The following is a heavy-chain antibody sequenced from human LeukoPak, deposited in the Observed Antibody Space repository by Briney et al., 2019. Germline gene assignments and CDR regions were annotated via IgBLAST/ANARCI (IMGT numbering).Heavy chain of an antibody. Sequence: SVKVSCKASGFTFHTSAMQWVRQARGQRLEWIGWIVLGSGNTVYSHKFHDRVIITRDMSTSTVYMELDSLGSEDTAVYYCAAQRGASLHDFWSTRLFDPWGQGTLVTVS. J-gene: IGHJ5*02. CDR2: IVLGSGNT. V-gene: IGHV1-58*02. CDR3: AAQRGASLHDFWSTRLFDP. D-gene: IGHD3-3*01. CDR1: GFTFHTSA.